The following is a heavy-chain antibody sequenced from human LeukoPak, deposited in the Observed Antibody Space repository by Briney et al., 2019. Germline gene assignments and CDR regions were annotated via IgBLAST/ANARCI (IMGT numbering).Heavy chain of an antibody. CDR1: GFTFSSSA. Sequence: GGSLRLSCAASGFTFSSSAMSWVRQAPGKGLEWVSSISGSGGSTHYADSVKGRFTISRDKTKNTLYLQMNSLRAEDTAVYYCAKSAYYDASGYYREYYFDYWGQGTLVTVSS. CDR3: AKSAYYDASGYYREYYFDY. V-gene: IGHV3-23*01. J-gene: IGHJ4*02. D-gene: IGHD3-22*01. CDR2: ISGSGGST.